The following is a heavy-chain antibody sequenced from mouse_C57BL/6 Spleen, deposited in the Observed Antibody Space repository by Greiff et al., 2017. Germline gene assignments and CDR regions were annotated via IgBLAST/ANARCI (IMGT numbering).Heavy chain of an antibody. V-gene: IGHV2-5*01. D-gene: IGHD2-3*01. CDR2: IWRGGST. CDR3: AKKDGYYDYFDD. CDR1: GFSLTSYG. J-gene: IGHJ2*01. Sequence: VQLQQSGPGLVQPSQRLSITCTVSGFSLTSYGVHWVRQSPGQGLEWLGVIWRGGSTDHNAAFMSRLSITKDNSKSQVFFKMNSLHADDTARYYCAKKDGYYDYFDDWGQGTTLTVSS.